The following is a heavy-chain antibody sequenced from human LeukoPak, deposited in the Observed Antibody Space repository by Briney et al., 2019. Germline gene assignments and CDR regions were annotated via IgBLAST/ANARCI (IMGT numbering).Heavy chain of an antibody. J-gene: IGHJ4*02. CDR2: IYYSGST. CDR1: GGSISSGSNY. Sequence: PSETLSLTCTVSGGSISSGSNYWGWIRQPPGKGLEWIGSIYYSGSTYYNPSLKSRITVSLDTSKNQLSLKLSSVTAADSAVYYCARDKTFDVVNFFDYWGQGTLVTVSS. D-gene: IGHD4-23*01. CDR3: ARDKTFDVVNFFDY. V-gene: IGHV4-39*07.